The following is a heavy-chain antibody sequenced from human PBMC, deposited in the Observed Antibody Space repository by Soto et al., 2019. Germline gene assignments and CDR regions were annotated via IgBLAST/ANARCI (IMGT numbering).Heavy chain of an antibody. J-gene: IGHJ6*03. CDR3: ARGLDNEGGYYYYYMDV. V-gene: IGHV4-59*01. CDR2: IYYSGSA. CDR1: GGSISSYY. Sequence: SETLSLICTVSGGSISSYYWSWIRQPPGKGLEWIGYIYYSGSANYNPSLKSRVTMSLDTSRNQFSLKMSSVTAADTAVYYCARGLDNEGGYYYYYMDVWGKGTTVTVSS. D-gene: IGHD2-2*03.